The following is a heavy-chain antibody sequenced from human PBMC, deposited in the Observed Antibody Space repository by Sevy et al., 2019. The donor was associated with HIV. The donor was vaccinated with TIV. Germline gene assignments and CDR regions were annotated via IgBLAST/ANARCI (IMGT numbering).Heavy chain of an antibody. J-gene: IGHJ4*02. CDR3: AKRRSQTGTTPQRIDY. Sequence: GGSLRLSCAASGFTFSSYAMSWVRQAPGKGLEWVSAISGSGGSTYYADSVKGRFTISRDNSKNTLYLQMNSLRAEDTAVYYCAKRRSQTGTTPQRIDYWGQGTLVTVSS. CDR1: GFTFSSYA. V-gene: IGHV3-23*01. D-gene: IGHD1-1*01. CDR2: ISGSGGST.